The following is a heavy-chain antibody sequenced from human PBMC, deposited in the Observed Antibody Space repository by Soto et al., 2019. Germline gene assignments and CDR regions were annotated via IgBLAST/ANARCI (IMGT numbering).Heavy chain of an antibody. CDR3: ARVSATGTRWFDP. J-gene: IGHJ5*02. CDR1: GGSISSGAYY. D-gene: IGHD6-13*01. Sequence: PSETLSLTCTVSGGSISSGAYYWGWIRQHPGKGLEWIGYISHRGTAYYTPSLKSRASLSVDPSKSQFSLNVTSLTAADTAVYYCARVSATGTRWFDPWGPGTLVTVS. V-gene: IGHV4-31*03. CDR2: ISHRGTA.